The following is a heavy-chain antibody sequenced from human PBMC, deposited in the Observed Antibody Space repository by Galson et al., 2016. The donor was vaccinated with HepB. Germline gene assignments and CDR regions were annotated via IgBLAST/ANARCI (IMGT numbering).Heavy chain of an antibody. CDR2: IWYDGSNK. CDR1: GFTFSSYG. CDR3: ARDQVYSGSGSHYTNWFDP. Sequence: SLRLSCAASGFTFSSYGIHWVRQAPGKGLEWVAGIWYDGSNKYYTDSVKGRFTISRDNSKNTLYLQMNRLSAEDTAVYYCARDQVYSGSGSHYTNWFDPWGQGTLVTVSS. D-gene: IGHD3-10*01. J-gene: IGHJ5*02. V-gene: IGHV3-33*01.